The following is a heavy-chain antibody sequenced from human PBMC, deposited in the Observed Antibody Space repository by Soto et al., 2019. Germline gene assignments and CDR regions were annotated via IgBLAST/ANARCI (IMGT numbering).Heavy chain of an antibody. Sequence: QVQLQQWGAGLLKPSETLSLTCAAYGGSFSGYYWSWIRQPPGKGLEWIGEINHSGSTNYNPSLKSRVTISVDTYKNQFSLKLSSVTAADTAVYYCARGRAHVTGSYNWFDPWGQGTLVNVSS. CDR1: GGSFSGYY. CDR3: ARGRAHVTGSYNWFDP. V-gene: IGHV4-34*01. CDR2: INHSGST. D-gene: IGHD3-16*01. J-gene: IGHJ5*02.